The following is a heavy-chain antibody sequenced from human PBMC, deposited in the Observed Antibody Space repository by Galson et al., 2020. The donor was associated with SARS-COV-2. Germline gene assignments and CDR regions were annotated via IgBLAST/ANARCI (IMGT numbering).Heavy chain of an antibody. CDR2: ISSSGSTI. J-gene: IGHJ4*02. CDR3: ARVLQLYSSSWYCDY. CDR1: GFTFSDYY. V-gene: IGHV3-11*01. D-gene: IGHD6-13*01. Sequence: GGSLRLSCAASGFTFSDYYMSWIRQAPGKGLEWVSYISSSGSTIYYADSVKGRFTISRDNAKNSLYLQMNSLRAEDTAVYYCARVLQLYSSSWYCDYWGQGTLVTVSS.